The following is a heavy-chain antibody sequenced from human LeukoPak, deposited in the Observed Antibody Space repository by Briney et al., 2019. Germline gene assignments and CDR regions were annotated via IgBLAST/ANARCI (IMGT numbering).Heavy chain of an antibody. CDR2: ITSSSNYI. J-gene: IGHJ4*02. CDR3: ARTTIFGVAEWDY. V-gene: IGHV3-21*01. CDR1: GFSFDSYS. D-gene: IGHD3-3*01. Sequence: GGSLRLSCAAAGFSFDSYSMNWVRQAPGKGLEWVSTITSSSNYIYYADSVKGRLTISRDNAGNSLYLQMNSLRAEDTAFYFCARTTIFGVAEWDYWGQGTLVTVSS.